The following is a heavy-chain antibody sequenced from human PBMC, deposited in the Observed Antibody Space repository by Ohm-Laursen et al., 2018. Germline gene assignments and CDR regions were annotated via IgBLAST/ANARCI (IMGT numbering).Heavy chain of an antibody. CDR2: IYAGGRT. D-gene: IGHD5-24*01. V-gene: IGHV3-53*01. CDR3: ARDGGRLTTIRWYFDL. Sequence: SLRLSCAASGFTFSSYEMNWVRQAPGKGLEWVSVIYAGGRTYYADSAKGRFTISRDNSKNTLYLQMNSLRAEDTAVYYCARDGGRLTTIRWYFDLWGRGTLVTVSS. J-gene: IGHJ2*01. CDR1: GFTFSSYE.